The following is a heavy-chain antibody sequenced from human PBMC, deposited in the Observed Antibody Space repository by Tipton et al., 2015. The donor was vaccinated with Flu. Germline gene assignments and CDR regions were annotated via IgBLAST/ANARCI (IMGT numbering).Heavy chain of an antibody. CDR2: IYTTGST. Sequence: TLSLTCTVSGGSINSYYWTWIRQSAGKGLEWLGRIYTTGSTNYNPSLTSRVTMSLDTSENQLSLKLSSVTAADTAVYYCARDRSGAGSYYCAYEIWGQGTMVTVSS. J-gene: IGHJ3*02. D-gene: IGHD3-10*01. CDR3: ARDRSGAGSYYCAYEI. CDR1: GGSINSYY. V-gene: IGHV4-4*07.